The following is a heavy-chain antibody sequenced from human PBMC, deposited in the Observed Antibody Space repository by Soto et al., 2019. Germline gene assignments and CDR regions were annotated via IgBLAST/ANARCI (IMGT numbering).Heavy chain of an antibody. CDR1: GFSLSTSGVG. J-gene: IGHJ3*01. CDR2: ISWDDDK. CDR3: AHRRARTAARDDAFDV. Sequence: QITLKESGPTLVKPTQTLTLTCIFSGFSLSTSGVGVAWIRQPPGKYLEWLALISWDDDKRNSPSLKSRLTLTKDTYKNQVVLTMTNMDPVDTATCYCAHRRARTAARDDAFDVRGQGTMVVVSS. V-gene: IGHV2-5*02. D-gene: IGHD6-6*01.